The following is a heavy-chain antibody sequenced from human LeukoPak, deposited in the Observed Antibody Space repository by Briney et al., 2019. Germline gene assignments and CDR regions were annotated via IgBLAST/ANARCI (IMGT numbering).Heavy chain of an antibody. J-gene: IGHJ4*02. CDR3: ARDLRYDSSGYYLTYFDY. CDR1: GYTFTSYG. CDR2: ISAYNGNT. D-gene: IGHD3-22*01. Sequence: GASVKVSCKASGYTFTSYGISWVRQAPGQGLEWMGWISAYNGNTNYAQKLQGRVTMTTDTSTSTAYMELRSLRSDDTAVYYCARDLRYDSSGYYLTYFDYWGQGTLDTVSS. V-gene: IGHV1-18*01.